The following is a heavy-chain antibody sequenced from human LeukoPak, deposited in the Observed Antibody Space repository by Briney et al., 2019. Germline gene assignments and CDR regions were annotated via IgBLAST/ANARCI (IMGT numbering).Heavy chain of an antibody. CDR3: ATAGYSYGGGAFDI. Sequence: KTSETLSLTCTVSGGSISSGGYYWSCIRQHPGKGLEWIGYIYYSGSTYYNPSLKSRVTISVDTSKNQFSLKLSSVTAADTAVYYCATAGYSYGGGAFDIWGQGTMVTVSS. V-gene: IGHV4-31*03. CDR2: IYYSGST. CDR1: GGSISSGGYY. D-gene: IGHD5-18*01. J-gene: IGHJ3*02.